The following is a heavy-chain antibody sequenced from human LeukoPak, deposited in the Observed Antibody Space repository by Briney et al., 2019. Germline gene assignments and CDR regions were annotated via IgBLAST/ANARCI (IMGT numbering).Heavy chain of an antibody. CDR2: IYSGGST. V-gene: IGHV3-53*01. J-gene: IGHJ4*02. Sequence: GGSLRLSCAASGFTVSSNYMSWVRQAPGKGLEWVSVIYSGGSTYYADSVKGRFTISRDNSKNTLYLQMNSLRAEDTAVYYCARGVHGNLYLDYWGQGPLVTVSS. D-gene: IGHD1-14*01. CDR3: ARGVHGNLYLDY. CDR1: GFTVSSNY.